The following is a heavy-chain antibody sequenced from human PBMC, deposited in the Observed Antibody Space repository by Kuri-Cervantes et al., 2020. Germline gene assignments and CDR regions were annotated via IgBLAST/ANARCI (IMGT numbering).Heavy chain of an antibody. D-gene: IGHD6-13*01. CDR1: GAPIISDF. J-gene: IGHJ6*03. V-gene: IGHV4-4*08. CDR2: IYYSGTT. Sequence: SETLSLTCTVSGAPIISDFWSWIRQPPGKRLEWIAQIYYSGTTYYNPSLKSRVTISVDTSKNQFSLKLSSVTAADTAVYYCAREIEQLVIPYYYYYMDVWGKGTTVTVSS. CDR3: AREIEQLVIPYYYYYMDV.